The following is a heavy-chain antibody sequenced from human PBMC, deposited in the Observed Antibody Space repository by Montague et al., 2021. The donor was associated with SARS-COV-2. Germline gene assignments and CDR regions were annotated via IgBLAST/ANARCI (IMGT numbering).Heavy chain of an antibody. D-gene: IGHD2-2*03. V-gene: IGHV4-34*01. CDR2: INHGGST. J-gene: IGHJ4*02. CDR3: ARGTPGY. Sequence: SETLSLTCAVYGGSFSDYHWSWLRQPPGGGLEWIGRINHGGSTKYNPSLKSRVTISIDTSKNQFSLKLSSVTAADTAVYYCARGTPGYWGQGTLVTASS. CDR1: GGSFSDYH.